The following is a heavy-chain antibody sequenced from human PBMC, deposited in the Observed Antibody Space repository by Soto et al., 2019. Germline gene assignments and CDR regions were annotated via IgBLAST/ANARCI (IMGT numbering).Heavy chain of an antibody. D-gene: IGHD3-9*01. CDR3: AKDGDILTGPDYFDY. CDR1: GFTFSSYA. Sequence: GRSLRLSCAASGFTFSSYAMSWVRQAPGKGLEWVSAISGSGGSTYYADSVKGRFTISRDNSKNTLYLQMNSLRAEDTAVYYCAKDGDILTGPDYFDYWGEGTLVTXSS. CDR2: ISGSGGST. V-gene: IGHV3-23*01. J-gene: IGHJ4*02.